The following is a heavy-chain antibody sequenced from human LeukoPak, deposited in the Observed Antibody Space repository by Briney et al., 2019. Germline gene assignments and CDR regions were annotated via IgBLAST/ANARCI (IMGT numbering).Heavy chain of an antibody. CDR2: ISSNGGST. CDR1: GFPFSSYA. Sequence: GGSLSLSCSASGFPFSSYAMHWVRQAPGKGLEYVSAISSNGGSTYYADSVKGRFTISRDNSKNTLYLQMSSLRAEDTAVYYCVKALSAAAAGGFDYWGQGTLVTVSS. CDR3: VKALSAAAAGGFDY. J-gene: IGHJ4*02. D-gene: IGHD6-13*01. V-gene: IGHV3-64D*06.